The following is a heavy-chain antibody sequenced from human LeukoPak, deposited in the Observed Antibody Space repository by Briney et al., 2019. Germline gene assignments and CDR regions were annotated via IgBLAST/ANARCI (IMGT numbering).Heavy chain of an antibody. V-gene: IGHV3-66*01. CDR3: AKDRRMIVVVSLDY. J-gene: IGHJ4*02. CDR2: IYSGGST. CDR1: GFTVSSNY. D-gene: IGHD3-22*01. Sequence: GGSLRLSCAASGFTVSSNYMSWVRQAPGKGLEWVSVIYSGGSTYYADSVKGRFTISRDNSKNTLYLQMNSLRAEDTAVYYCAKDRRMIVVVSLDYWGQGTLVTVSS.